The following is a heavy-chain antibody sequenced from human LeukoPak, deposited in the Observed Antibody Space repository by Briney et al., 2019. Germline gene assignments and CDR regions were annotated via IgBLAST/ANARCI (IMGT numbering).Heavy chain of an antibody. V-gene: IGHV5-51*01. CDR3: ARFQRGITAMVYHAFDI. J-gene: IGHJ3*02. Sequence: PGESLKISCKGSGYSFTSYWIGWVRQMPGKGLEWMGIIYPGDSDTRYSPSFQGQVTISADKSISTAYLQWSSLKASDTAMYYCARFQRGITAMVYHAFDIWGQGTTVTVSS. D-gene: IGHD5-18*01. CDR1: GYSFTSYW. CDR2: IYPGDSDT.